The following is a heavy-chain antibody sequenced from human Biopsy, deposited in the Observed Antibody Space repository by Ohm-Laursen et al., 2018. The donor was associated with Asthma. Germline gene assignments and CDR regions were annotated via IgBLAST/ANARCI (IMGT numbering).Heavy chain of an antibody. CDR3: AKDRDYDILTGPPGFDY. D-gene: IGHD3-9*01. J-gene: IGHJ4*02. Sequence: SLRLSCTASGFTFDDYAMHWVRQAPGKGLEWVSAISGSGGSTYYADSVEGRFTISRDNSKNTLYLQMNSLRAEDTAVYYCAKDRDYDILTGPPGFDYWGQGTLVTVSS. CDR2: ISGSGGST. V-gene: IGHV3-23*01. CDR1: GFTFDDYA.